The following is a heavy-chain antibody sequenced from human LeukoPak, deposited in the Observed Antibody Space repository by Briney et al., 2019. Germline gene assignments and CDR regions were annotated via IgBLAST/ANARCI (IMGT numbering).Heavy chain of an antibody. Sequence: SETLSLTCAVYGGSFSGYYWSWIRQPPGKGLEWIGEINHSGSTNYNPSLKSRVTISVDTSKNQSSLKLSSVTAADTAVYYCAGASAAAQGYWGQGTLVTVSS. CDR1: GGSFSGYY. CDR3: AGASAAAQGY. J-gene: IGHJ4*02. CDR2: INHSGST. D-gene: IGHD6-13*01. V-gene: IGHV4-34*01.